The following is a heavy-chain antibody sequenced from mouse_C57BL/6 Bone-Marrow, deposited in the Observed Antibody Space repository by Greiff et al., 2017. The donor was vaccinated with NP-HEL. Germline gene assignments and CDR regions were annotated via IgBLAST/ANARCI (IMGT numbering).Heavy chain of an antibody. CDR1: GFNIKDDY. V-gene: IGHV14-4*01. D-gene: IGHD1-1*01. CDR3: TTYGSSYGFAY. J-gene: IGHJ3*01. Sequence: VQLQQSGAELVRPGASVKLSCTASGFNIKDDYMHWVKQRPEQGLEWIGWIDPENGDTEYASKFQGKATITADTSSNTAYLQISSLTSEDTAVYYCTTYGSSYGFAYWGQGTLVNVSA. CDR2: IDPENGDT.